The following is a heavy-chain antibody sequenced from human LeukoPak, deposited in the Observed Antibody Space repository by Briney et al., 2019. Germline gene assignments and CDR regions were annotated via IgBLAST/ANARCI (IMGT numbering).Heavy chain of an antibody. V-gene: IGHV1-69*04. CDR2: SSPIHGIA. CDR1: GGTFSSYA. D-gene: IGHD1-1*01. Sequence: SVKSSCNASGGTFSSYAISWVRHPPGQGLEWMGRSSPIHGIANYAQKFQGRVTITADKSTSTAYMELSSLRSEDTAVYFCAIFGGTTSYYFDYWGQGTLVTVSS. CDR3: AIFGGTTSYYFDY. J-gene: IGHJ4*02.